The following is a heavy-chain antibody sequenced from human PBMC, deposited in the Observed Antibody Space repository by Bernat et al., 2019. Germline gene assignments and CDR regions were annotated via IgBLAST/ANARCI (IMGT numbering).Heavy chain of an antibody. V-gene: IGHV3-15*01. CDR1: GFTFSNAW. Sequence: EVQLVESGGGLVKPGGSLRLSCAASGFTFSNAWMSWVRQAPGKGLEWVGRIKSKTDGGTTDYAAPVKGRFTISRDDSKNTLYLQMNSLKTEDTAVYYCTTEEGFWSGYIFDYWGQGTLVTVSS. CDR2: IKSKTDGGTT. J-gene: IGHJ4*02. D-gene: IGHD3-3*01. CDR3: TTEEGFWSGYIFDY.